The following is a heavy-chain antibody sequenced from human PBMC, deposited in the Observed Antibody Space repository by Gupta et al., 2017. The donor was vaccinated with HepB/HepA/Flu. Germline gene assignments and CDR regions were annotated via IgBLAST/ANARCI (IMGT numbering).Heavy chain of an antibody. Sequence: QVQLVESGGGVVQPGRSLRLSCAASGFTLNRFGMHWVRQAPGKGLEWVAIISYDVSKKYYADSVKGRFTISRDNFMNTLYLQMNSLGAEDTAVYYWAKSLVGGFGELFDYWGQGTLVTGAS. CDR3: AKSLVGGFGELFDY. CDR1: GFTLNRFG. D-gene: IGHD3-10*01. CDR2: ISYDVSKK. V-gene: IGHV3-30*18. J-gene: IGHJ4*02.